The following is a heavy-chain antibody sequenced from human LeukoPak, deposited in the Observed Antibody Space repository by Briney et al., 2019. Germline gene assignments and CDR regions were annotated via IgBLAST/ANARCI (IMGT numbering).Heavy chain of an antibody. V-gene: IGHV4-34*01. J-gene: IGHJ6*04. CDR3: ARERYYGSGSYYRKPYGMDV. CDR1: GGSFSGYY. D-gene: IGHD3-10*01. CDR2: INHSGST. Sequence: PSETLSLTCAVYGGSFSGYYWSWTRQPPGKGLEWIGEINHSGSTNYNPSLKSRVTISVDTSKNQFSLKLSSVTAADTAVYYCARERYYGSGSYYRKPYGMDVWGKGTTVTVSS.